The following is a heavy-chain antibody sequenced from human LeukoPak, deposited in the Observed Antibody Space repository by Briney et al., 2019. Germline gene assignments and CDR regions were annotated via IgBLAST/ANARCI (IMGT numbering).Heavy chain of an antibody. J-gene: IGHJ4*02. CDR2: ISGPGGNT. V-gene: IGHV3-23*01. Sequence: PGGSLRLSCTASGFIFSDCAMNWVRQAPGKGMQWVSSISGPGGNTYYADSVKGRFTISRDNSKNTLYLQMTSLRAEETALYYCAKSARGYSYGDFAYWGQGTLVTVSS. D-gene: IGHD5-18*01. CDR3: AKSARGYSYGDFAY. CDR1: GFIFSDCA.